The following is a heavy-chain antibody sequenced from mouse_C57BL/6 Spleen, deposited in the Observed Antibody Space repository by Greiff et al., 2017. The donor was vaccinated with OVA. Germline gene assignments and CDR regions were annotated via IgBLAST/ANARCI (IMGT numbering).Heavy chain of an antibody. CDR3: ARATVVDAMDY. J-gene: IGHJ4*01. V-gene: IGHV3-6*01. Sequence: EVKLVESGPGLVKPSQSLSLTCPVTGYSITSGYYWNWIRQFPGNKLEWMGYISYDGSNNYNPSLKNRISITRDTSKNQFFLKLNSVTTEDTATYYCARATVVDAMDYWGQGTSVTVSS. D-gene: IGHD1-1*01. CDR2: ISYDGSN. CDR1: GYSITSGYY.